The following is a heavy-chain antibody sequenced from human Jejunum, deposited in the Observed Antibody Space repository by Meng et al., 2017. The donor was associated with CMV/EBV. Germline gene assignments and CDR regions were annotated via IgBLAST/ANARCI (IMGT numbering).Heavy chain of an antibody. J-gene: IGHJ6*02. CDR1: EFSFSSQH. V-gene: IGHV3-21*06. D-gene: IGHD3-10*01. CDR3: ANQMPWNYYYGMEL. CDR2: ISATGTYI. Sequence: EFSFSSQHWNWVRQALGKGLEWVASISATGTYIYYADPMKGRFTISRDNAKNSLFLQMNSLRVEDTAVYYCANQMPWNYYYGMELWGQGTTVTVSS.